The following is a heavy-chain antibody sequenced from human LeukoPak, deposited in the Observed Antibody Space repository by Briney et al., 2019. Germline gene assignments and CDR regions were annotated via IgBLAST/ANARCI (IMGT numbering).Heavy chain of an antibody. CDR1: APTLSRYC. Sequence: GASVKLSCNASAPTLSRYCVTWLRQAPGHGLEWIGWAVPILGPANYTQKFQGRASTTTDGSTHTAYIDLSGLISEDPAVSYCARAEIRGGFWYFDLWGRGTLVTVSS. CDR3: ARAEIRGGFWYFDL. V-gene: IGHV1-69*16. D-gene: IGHD6-25*01. J-gene: IGHJ2*01. CDR2: AVPILGPA.